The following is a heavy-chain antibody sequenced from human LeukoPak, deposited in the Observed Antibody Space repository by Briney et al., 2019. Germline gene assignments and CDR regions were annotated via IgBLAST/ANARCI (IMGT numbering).Heavy chain of an antibody. CDR3: ARDGGYDFLGLDDPMDSFDI. D-gene: IGHD3-3*01. Sequence: ASVKVSCKASGYTFTSYGISWVRQAPGQGLEWMGWISAYNGNTNYAQKLQGRVTMTTDTSTSTAYMELRSLRSDDTAVYYCARDGGYDFLGLDDPMDSFDIWGQGTMVTVSS. CDR1: GYTFTSYG. CDR2: ISAYNGNT. V-gene: IGHV1-18*01. J-gene: IGHJ3*02.